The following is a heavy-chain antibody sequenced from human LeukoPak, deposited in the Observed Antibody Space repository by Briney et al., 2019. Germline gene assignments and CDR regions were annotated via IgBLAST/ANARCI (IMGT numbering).Heavy chain of an antibody. CDR2: INHSGST. CDR3: ARQAIYYDIYYMDV. CDR1: GGSFSGYY. V-gene: IGHV4-34*01. Sequence: SETLSLTCAVYGGSFSGYYWSWIRQPPGKGLEWIGEINHSGSTNYNPSLKSRVTISVDTSKNQFSLKLSSVTAADTAVYYCARQAIYYDIYYMDVWGKGTTVTISS. D-gene: IGHD3-9*01. J-gene: IGHJ6*03.